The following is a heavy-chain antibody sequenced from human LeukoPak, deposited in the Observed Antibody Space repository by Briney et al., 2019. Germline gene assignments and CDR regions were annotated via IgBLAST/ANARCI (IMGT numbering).Heavy chain of an antibody. J-gene: IGHJ4*02. CDR2: ISYDGSYK. D-gene: IGHD4-23*01. CDR3: ARGARKGDDYGGFFDY. CDR1: GFTFSSYE. Sequence: GGSLRLSCAASGFTFSSYEMNWVRQAPGKGLEWVAVISYDGSYKDYADSVKGRFTISRDNSKNTLYLQMISLRAEDTAVYFCARGARKGDDYGGFFDYWGQGTLVTVSS. V-gene: IGHV3-30*04.